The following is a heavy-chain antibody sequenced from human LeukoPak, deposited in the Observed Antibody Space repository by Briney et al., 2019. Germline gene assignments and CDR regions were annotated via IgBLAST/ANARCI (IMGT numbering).Heavy chain of an antibody. CDR3: ASSSRGGSYYLDPHDAFDI. J-gene: IGHJ3*02. D-gene: IGHD1-26*01. CDR1: GGSISSYY. CDR2: IYYSGST. Sequence: SETLSLTCTVSGGSISSYYWSWIRQPPGKGLEWIGYIYYSGSTYYNPSLKSRVTISVDTSKNQFSLKLSSVTAADTAVYYCASSSRGGSYYLDPHDAFDIWGQGTMVTVSS. V-gene: IGHV4-59*01.